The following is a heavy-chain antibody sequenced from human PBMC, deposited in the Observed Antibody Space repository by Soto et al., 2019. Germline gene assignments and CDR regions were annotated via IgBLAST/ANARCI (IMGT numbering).Heavy chain of an antibody. CDR1: GGSISSSSYY. CDR3: ARQRTYYDILTGIFDY. V-gene: IGHV4-39*01. D-gene: IGHD3-9*01. CDR2: IYYSGST. J-gene: IGHJ4*02. Sequence: QLQLQESGPGLVKPSETLSLTCTVSGGSISSSSYYWGWIRQPPGKGLEWIGSIYYSGSTYYNPSLKLRVTIAVDTSKNQFSLKLSSVTAADTAVYYCARQRTYYDILTGIFDYWGQGTLVTVSS.